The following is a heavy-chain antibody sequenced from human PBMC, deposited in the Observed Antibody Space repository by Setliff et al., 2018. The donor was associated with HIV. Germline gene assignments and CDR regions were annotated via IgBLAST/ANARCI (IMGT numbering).Heavy chain of an antibody. D-gene: IGHD3-16*02. V-gene: IGHV4-4*07. J-gene: IGHJ3*02. CDR3: ARDRPHYDYVWGSYPHAFDI. Sequence: PSETLSLTCAVYGGSLSGYYWSWIRQPAGKGLEWIGRIYTSGSTNYNPSLKSRVTMSVDTSKNQFSLKLSSVTAADTAVYYCARDRPHYDYVWGSYPHAFDIWGQGTMVT. CDR2: IYTSGST. CDR1: GGSLSGYY.